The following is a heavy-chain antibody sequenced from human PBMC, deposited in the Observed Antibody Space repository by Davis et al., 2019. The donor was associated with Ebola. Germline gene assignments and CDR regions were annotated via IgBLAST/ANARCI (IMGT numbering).Heavy chain of an antibody. CDR1: GFTFSSYG. Sequence: GESLKISCAASGFTFSSYGMHWVRQAPGKGLEWVAIIWYDGSNKYYADSVKGRFTISRDNSKNTLYLQMNSLRAEDTAVYYCAKGGAHTVAGFDYWGQGTLVTVSS. V-gene: IGHV3-33*06. CDR3: AKGGAHTVAGFDY. J-gene: IGHJ4*02. CDR2: IWYDGSNK. D-gene: IGHD6-19*01.